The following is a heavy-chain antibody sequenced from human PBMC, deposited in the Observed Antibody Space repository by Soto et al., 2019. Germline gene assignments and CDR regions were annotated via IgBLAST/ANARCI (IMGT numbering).Heavy chain of an antibody. J-gene: IGHJ6*02. D-gene: IGHD3-10*01. Sequence: PGGSLRLSCAASGFTFSSYAMSWVRQAPGKGLEWVSAISGSGGSTYYADSVKGRFTISRDNSKNTLYLQMNSLRAEDTAVYYCAKEGWFGESDYYYYGMDVWAQGTKVTVSS. CDR2: ISGSGGST. V-gene: IGHV3-23*01. CDR3: AKEGWFGESDYYYYGMDV. CDR1: GFTFSSYA.